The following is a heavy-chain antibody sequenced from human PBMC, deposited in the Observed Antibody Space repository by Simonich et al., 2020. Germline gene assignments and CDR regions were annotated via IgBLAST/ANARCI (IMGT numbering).Heavy chain of an antibody. CDR1: GFTFSSYW. J-gene: IGHJ4*02. CDR2: IKKDGSEK. Sequence: EVQLVESGGGLVQPGGSLRLSCAASGFTFSSYWMSWVRQAPGKGLEWVTHIKKDGSEKYYVDSVKGRFTISRDNAKNSLYLQMNSLRAEDTAVYYCARDREVYGSGSYYNYWGQGTLVTVSS. CDR3: ARDREVYGSGSYYNY. D-gene: IGHD3-10*01. V-gene: IGHV3-7*01.